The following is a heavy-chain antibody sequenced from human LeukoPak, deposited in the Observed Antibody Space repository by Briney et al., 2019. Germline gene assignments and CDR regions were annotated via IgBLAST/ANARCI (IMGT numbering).Heavy chain of an antibody. CDR3: ARDRHDAFDI. V-gene: IGHV4-59*01. J-gene: IGHJ3*02. Sequence: SETLSLTCTVSGGSISSDYWSWIRQPPGKGLEWIGYIYYSGSTNYNPSLKSRVTISVDTSKNQFSLKLSSVTAADTAVYYCARDRHDAFDIWGQGTMVTVSS. CDR2: IYYSGST. CDR1: GGSISSDY.